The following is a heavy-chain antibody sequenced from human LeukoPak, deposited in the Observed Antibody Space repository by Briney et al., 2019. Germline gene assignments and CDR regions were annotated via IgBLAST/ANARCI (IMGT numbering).Heavy chain of an antibody. CDR1: GGSISSSSYY. CDR3: ARQRCSSTSCYLDY. D-gene: IGHD2-2*01. V-gene: IGHV4-39*01. Sequence: SETPSLTCTVSGGSISSSSYYWGWIRQPPGKGLEWIGSIYYSGSTYYNPSLKSRVTISVDTSKNQFSLKLSSVTAADTAVYYCARQRCSSTSCYLDYWGQGTLVTVSS. CDR2: IYYSGST. J-gene: IGHJ4*02.